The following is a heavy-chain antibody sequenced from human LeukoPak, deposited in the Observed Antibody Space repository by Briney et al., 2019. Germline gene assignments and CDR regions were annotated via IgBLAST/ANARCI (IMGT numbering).Heavy chain of an antibody. D-gene: IGHD6-6*01. CDR3: ARRRSSGNWFDP. J-gene: IGHJ5*02. Sequence: ASVNVSCTASGYTFTIYAMHWVRQAPGQGLEWMGRINPNSGGTNYAQKFQGRVTMTRDTSISTAYMELSRLRSDDTAVYYCARRRSSGNWFDPWGQGTLVTVSS. CDR1: GYTFTIYA. CDR2: INPNSGGT. V-gene: IGHV1-2*06.